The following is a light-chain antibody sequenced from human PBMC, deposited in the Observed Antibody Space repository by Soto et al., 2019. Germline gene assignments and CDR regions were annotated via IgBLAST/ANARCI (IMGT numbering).Light chain of an antibody. CDR3: QQRYAWPPIT. V-gene: IGKV3-11*01. CDR2: DAS. J-gene: IGKJ5*01. CDR1: RSVRSY. Sequence: EIVLTQSPATLSLSPGERATLSCRASRSVRSYLAWYQQKPGQAPRLLIYDASNRAAGIPARFSGSGSETDFTLTISNLEPEDFVVYDCQQRYAWPPITFGQGTRLEIK.